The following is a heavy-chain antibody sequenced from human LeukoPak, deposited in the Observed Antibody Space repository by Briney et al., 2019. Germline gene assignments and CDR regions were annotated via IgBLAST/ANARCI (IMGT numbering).Heavy chain of an antibody. CDR2: IYYSGST. CDR3: AKGLRYLSFNDAFDI. V-gene: IGHV4-39*01. CDR1: GGSISSRSYY. Sequence: SETLSLTCTVSGGSISSRSYYWGWIRQPPGKGLEWIGSIYYSGSTYYNPSLKSRVTISVDTSKNQLSLKLSSVTAADTAVYYCAKGLRYLSFNDAFDIWGQGTMVTVSS. J-gene: IGHJ3*02. D-gene: IGHD3-9*01.